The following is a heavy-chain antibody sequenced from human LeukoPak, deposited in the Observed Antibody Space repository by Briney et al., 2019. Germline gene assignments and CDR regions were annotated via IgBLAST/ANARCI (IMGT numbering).Heavy chain of an antibody. D-gene: IGHD4-23*01. J-gene: IGHJ4*02. Sequence: ASVKVSCKASGYTFINYDINWVRQATGQGLEWMGYMNPNNDNIGYAQKFQGRVTMTRDTSISTAFMELSNLRSEDTAVYYCARGDSEYGGIDYWGQGTLVTVSS. CDR1: GYTFINYD. V-gene: IGHV1-8*01. CDR3: ARGDSEYGGIDY. CDR2: MNPNNDNI.